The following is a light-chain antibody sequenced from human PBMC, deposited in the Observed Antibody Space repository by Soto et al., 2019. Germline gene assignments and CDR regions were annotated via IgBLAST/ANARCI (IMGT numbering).Light chain of an antibody. CDR1: QSVSSSY. CDR3: QQYGSSPPIT. CDR2: GAS. Sequence: EIALTQSPGTLSLSPGERATLSCRASQSVSSSYLAWYQQRPGQAPRLLIYGASSRAPGIPDRFSGSGSGTDFTLTISRLEPEDFAVYYCQQYGSSPPITFGQGTRLENK. V-gene: IGKV3-20*01. J-gene: IGKJ5*01.